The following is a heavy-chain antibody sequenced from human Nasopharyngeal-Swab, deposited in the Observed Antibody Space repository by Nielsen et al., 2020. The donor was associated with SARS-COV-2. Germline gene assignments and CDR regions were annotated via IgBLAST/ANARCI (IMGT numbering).Heavy chain of an antibody. CDR1: GFTFSGSA. CDR3: TRSIAGGY. Sequence: GESLKISCVASGFTFSGSAMHWVRQASGKGLEWVGRIRSKANSYATAYAASVKGRFTISRDDSKNTAYLQMNSLKTEDTAVYYCTRSIAGGYWGQGTLVTVSS. J-gene: IGHJ4*02. D-gene: IGHD6-13*01. V-gene: IGHV3-73*01. CDR2: IRSKANSYAT.